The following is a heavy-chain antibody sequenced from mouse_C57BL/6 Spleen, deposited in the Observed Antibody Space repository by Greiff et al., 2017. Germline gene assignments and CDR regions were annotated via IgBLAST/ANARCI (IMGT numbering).Heavy chain of an antibody. CDR1: GYSFTGYD. CDR3: ARYGYDY. V-gene: IGHV1-42*01. D-gene: IGHD2-14*01. Sequence: VQLQQSGPELVKPGASVKISCKASGYSFTGYDMNWVKQSPEKSLEWIGEINPSTGGTTYNEKFKAKATLTVDKSSSTPYMPLQSMTSEDYAVYYWARYGYDYWGQGTTRTVSA. J-gene: IGHJ2*01. CDR2: INPSTGGT.